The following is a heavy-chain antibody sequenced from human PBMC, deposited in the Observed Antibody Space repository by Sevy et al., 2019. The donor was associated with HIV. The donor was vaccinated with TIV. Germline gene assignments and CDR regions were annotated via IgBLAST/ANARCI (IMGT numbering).Heavy chain of an antibody. CDR1: GFTFSSYA. CDR3: GNLSCSPEAQIRPFDY. V-gene: IGHV3-23*01. Sequence: GGSLRLSCAASGFTFSSYAMSWVRQAPGKGLEWVSAISCSGGSTYYADSVKGRFTISRDNSKNTLYLQMNSLRAEDTAVYYCGNLSCSPEAQIRPFDYWGQGTLVTVSS. J-gene: IGHJ4*02. D-gene: IGHD2-21*01. CDR2: ISCSGGST.